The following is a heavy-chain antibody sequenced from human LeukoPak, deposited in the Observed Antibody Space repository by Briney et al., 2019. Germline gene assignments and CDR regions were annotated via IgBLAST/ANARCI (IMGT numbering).Heavy chain of an antibody. V-gene: IGHV4-59*08. CDR2: VHSSGRT. CDR1: GGSINNFY. J-gene: IGHJ4*01. Sequence: SETLSLTCTVSGGSINNFYWSWIRQSPGRGLEWIGYVHSSGRTDYNPSLRSRVSMSADTSKSQLSLRLTSVTAADTAVYFCARHDEECPGEYCFLLSFDFWGPGSLVTVSS. CDR3: ARHDEECPGEYCFLLSFDF. D-gene: IGHD2-8*02.